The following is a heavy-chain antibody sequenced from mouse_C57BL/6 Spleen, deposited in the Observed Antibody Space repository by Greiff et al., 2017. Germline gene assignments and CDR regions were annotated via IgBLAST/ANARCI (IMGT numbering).Heavy chain of an antibody. CDR2: IHPNSGST. V-gene: IGHV1-64*01. J-gene: IGHJ4*01. D-gene: IGHD2-2*01. CDR3: ARRGIYYGYDEDMDY. Sequence: QVQLQQPGAELVKPGASVKLSCKASGYTFTSYWMHWVKQRPGQGLEWIGMIHPNSGSTNYNEKFKSKATLTVDKSSSTAYMQLSSLTSEDSAVYYCARRGIYYGYDEDMDYWGQGTSVTVSS. CDR1: GYTFTSYW.